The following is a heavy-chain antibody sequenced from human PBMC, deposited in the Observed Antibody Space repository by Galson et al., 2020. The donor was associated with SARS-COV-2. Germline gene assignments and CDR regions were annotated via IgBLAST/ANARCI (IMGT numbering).Heavy chain of an antibody. D-gene: IGHD4-17*01. CDR3: ARDLGNGDYYLDY. J-gene: IGHJ4*02. Sequence: SGGTFNSNIISWVRQAPGQGLEWMGGIIPFFGTADYAQKFQGRVTITADDSTSTAYMELNSLRSEDTAVYYCARDLGNGDYYLDYWGQGTLVTVSS. CDR2: IIPFFGTA. CDR1: GGTFNSNI. V-gene: IGHV1-69*01.